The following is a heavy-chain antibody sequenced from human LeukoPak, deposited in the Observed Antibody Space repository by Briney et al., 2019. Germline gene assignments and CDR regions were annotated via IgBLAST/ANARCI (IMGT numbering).Heavy chain of an antibody. D-gene: IGHD3-22*01. CDR2: INSHGTST. J-gene: IGHJ3*02. CDR1: GFTFSIYW. Sequence: PGGSLRLSCAASGFTFSIYWMSWVRQGPGKGLVWVSRINSHGTSTNYADSVKGRFTVSRDNSKNTLYLQMNSLRVEDTAVYYCASSLVVDGRGYDAFDIWGQGTMVTVSS. V-gene: IGHV3-74*01. CDR3: ASSLVVDGRGYDAFDI.